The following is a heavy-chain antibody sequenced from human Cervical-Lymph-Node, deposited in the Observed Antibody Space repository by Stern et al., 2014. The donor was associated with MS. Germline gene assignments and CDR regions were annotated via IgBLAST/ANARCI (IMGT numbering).Heavy chain of an antibody. CDR2: IWYDGSNK. Sequence: QVQLVQSGGGVVQPGRSLRLSCAASGFTFSSYGMPWVRQAPGKGLEWVAVIWYDGSNKYYADSVKGRFAISRDNSNNTLYLQMNSLRAEDTAVYYCARDLYYGSGSPHDWGQGTLVTVSS. J-gene: IGHJ4*02. CDR3: ARDLYYGSGSPHD. CDR1: GFTFSSYG. D-gene: IGHD3-10*01. V-gene: IGHV3-33*01.